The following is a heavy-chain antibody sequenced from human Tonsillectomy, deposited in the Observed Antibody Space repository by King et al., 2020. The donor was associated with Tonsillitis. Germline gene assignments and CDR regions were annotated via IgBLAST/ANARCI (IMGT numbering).Heavy chain of an antibody. CDR2: IDWDDYK. CDR1: GFSLSTSGMC. D-gene: IGHD1-14*01. J-gene: IGHJ4*02. V-gene: IGHV2-70*01. CDR3: ARSYRKMADF. Sequence: TLKESGPALVKPTQTLTLTCTFSGFSLSTSGMCVSWIRQPPGKALEWLALIDWDDYKYYSTSLKTRLTISKDTSKKQVVLTLTNMAPVDTATYYCARSYRKMADFWGQGTLVTVSS.